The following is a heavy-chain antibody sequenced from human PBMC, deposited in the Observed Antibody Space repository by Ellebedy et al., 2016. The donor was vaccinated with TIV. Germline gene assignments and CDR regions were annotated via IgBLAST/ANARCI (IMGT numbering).Heavy chain of an antibody. D-gene: IGHD6-19*01. CDR2: IAHDGSIT. J-gene: IGHJ4*02. Sequence: GESLKISCAASGFTFSSYGMTWVRQAPGEGLEWVAVIAHDGSITYYADSVKGRFTVSRDNSRNTLYLQMDSLRVEDTSVYYCAKEISAKSSNGWPLDYWGQGTLVTVSS. CDR1: GFTFSSYG. V-gene: IGHV3-30*18. CDR3: AKEISAKSSNGWPLDY.